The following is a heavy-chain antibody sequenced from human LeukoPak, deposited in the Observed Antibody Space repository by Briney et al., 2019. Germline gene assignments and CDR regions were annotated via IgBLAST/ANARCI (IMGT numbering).Heavy chain of an antibody. CDR3: AKGPSSGWYDS. CDR2: ITGSGDSA. J-gene: IGHJ5*01. D-gene: IGHD6-19*01. V-gene: IGHV3-23*01. CDR1: RFTFSIYA. Sequence: GRSLRLSCAASRFTFSIYAMSWVRQAPGKGLEWVSTITGSGDSAYYADSVKGRFTISRDNSKNTLYLQMNSLRAEDTAVYYCAKGPSSGWYDSWGQGTLVTVSS.